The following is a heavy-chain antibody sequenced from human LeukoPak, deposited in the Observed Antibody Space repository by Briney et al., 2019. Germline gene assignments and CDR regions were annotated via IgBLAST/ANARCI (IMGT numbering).Heavy chain of an antibody. CDR3: ARAADYDILTGYYSPRHYFDY. V-gene: IGHV4-59*01. D-gene: IGHD3-9*01. CDR2: IYYSGST. Sequence: SSETLSLTCTVSGGSISSYYWSWIRPPPGKGLEWIGYIYYSGSTNYNPSLKSRVTISVDTSKNQFSLKLSSVTAADTAVYYCARAADYDILTGYYSPRHYFDYWGQGTLVTVSS. CDR1: GGSISSYY. J-gene: IGHJ4*02.